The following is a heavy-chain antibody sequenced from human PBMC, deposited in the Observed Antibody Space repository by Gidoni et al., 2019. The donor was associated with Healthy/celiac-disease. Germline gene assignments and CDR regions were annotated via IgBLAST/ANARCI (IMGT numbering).Heavy chain of an antibody. CDR3: ARHWGIAARPCQFDI. D-gene: IGHD6-6*01. V-gene: IGHV5-51*01. J-gene: IGHJ3*02. Sequence: EVQLVQSGAEVQKPGESLKISCKGSGYSFTSYWIGWVRQMPGKGLEWMGIIYPGDSDTRYSPSFQGQVTISADKSISTAYLQWSSLKASDTAMYYCARHWGIAARPCQFDIWGQGTMVTVSS. CDR1: GYSFTSYW. CDR2: IYPGDSDT.